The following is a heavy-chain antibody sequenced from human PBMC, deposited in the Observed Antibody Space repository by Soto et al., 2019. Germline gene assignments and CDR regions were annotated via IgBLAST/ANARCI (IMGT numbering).Heavy chain of an antibody. D-gene: IGHD5-12*01. CDR1: GGSISGNYNY. V-gene: IGHV4-39*07. CDR3: AAGGGLPRYY. CDR2: TYHSGST. Sequence: PSETLSLTCTVSGGSISGNYNYWGWIRQPPGKGLEWIGYTYHSGSTYYNPSLKSRVTISVDRSKNQFSLKLSSVTAADTAVYYCAAGGGLPRYYWGQGTLVTVSS. J-gene: IGHJ4*02.